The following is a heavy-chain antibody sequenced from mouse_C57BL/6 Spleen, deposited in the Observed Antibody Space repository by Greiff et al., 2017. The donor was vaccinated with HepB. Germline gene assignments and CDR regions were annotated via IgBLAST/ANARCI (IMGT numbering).Heavy chain of an antibody. V-gene: IGHV5-6*01. CDR2: ISSGGSYT. CDR3: ARQGSSGYAMDY. D-gene: IGHD3-2*02. Sequence: EVQLVESGGDLVKPGGSLKLSCAASGFTFSSYGMSWVRQTPDKRLEWVATISSGGSYTYYPDSVKGRFTISRDNAKNTLYLQMSSLKSEDTAMYYGARQGSSGYAMDYWGQGTSVTVSS. J-gene: IGHJ4*01. CDR1: GFTFSSYG.